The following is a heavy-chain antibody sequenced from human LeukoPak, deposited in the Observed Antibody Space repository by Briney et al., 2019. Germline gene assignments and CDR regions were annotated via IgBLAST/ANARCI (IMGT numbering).Heavy chain of an antibody. J-gene: IGHJ4*02. D-gene: IGHD5-12*01. CDR2: IKQDGSEK. CDR1: GFTFSSYW. CDR3: ARDLGGYDYVPYFDY. Sequence: GGSLRLSCAASGFTFSSYWMSWVRQAPGKGLEWVAIIKQDGSEKYCVDSVKGRFTISRDNAKNSLYLQMNSLRAEDTAVFYCARDLGGYDYVPYFDYWGQGTLVTVSS. V-gene: IGHV3-7*01.